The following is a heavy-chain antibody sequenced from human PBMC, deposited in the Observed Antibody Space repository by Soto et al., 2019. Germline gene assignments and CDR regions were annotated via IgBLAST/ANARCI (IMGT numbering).Heavy chain of an antibody. J-gene: IGHJ4*02. Sequence: EVQLLESGGGLVQPGGSLRLSCAASGFSFSSYVMAWVRLAPGKGLEWVSAVNGNSGSTFYPDSVKGRFTVSRDNSENTLYLQMSTLRAEDTAVYYCAKASGSSWPYYFDSWGRGALVTVSS. CDR2: VNGNSGST. CDR1: GFSFSSYV. CDR3: AKASGSSWPYYFDS. V-gene: IGHV3-23*01. D-gene: IGHD6-13*01.